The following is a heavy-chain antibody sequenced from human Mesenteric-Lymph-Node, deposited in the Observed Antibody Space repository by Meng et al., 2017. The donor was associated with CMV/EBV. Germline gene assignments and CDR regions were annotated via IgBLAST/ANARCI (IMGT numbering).Heavy chain of an antibody. J-gene: IGHJ6*02. CDR2: INPNSGGT. CDR1: GYTFTGYY. Sequence: ASVKVSCKASGYTFTGYYMHWVRQAPGQGFEWMGWINPNSGGTNYAQKFQGRVTMTRDTSISTAYMELSRLRSDDTAVYYCARGLAVAGTEYYYGMDVWGQGTTVTVSS. V-gene: IGHV1-2*02. D-gene: IGHD6-19*01. CDR3: ARGLAVAGTEYYYGMDV.